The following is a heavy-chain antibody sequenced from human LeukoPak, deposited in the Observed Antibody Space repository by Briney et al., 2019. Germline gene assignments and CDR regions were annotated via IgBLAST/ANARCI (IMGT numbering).Heavy chain of an antibody. CDR1: GFTFSSYA. D-gene: IGHD2-15*01. CDR3: AKSGGQPLYYYYGMDV. V-gene: IGHV3-23*01. J-gene: IGHJ6*02. Sequence: GGSLRLSCAASGFTFSSYAMSWVRQAPGKGLEWVSAISGSGGSTYYADSVKGRFTISRDNSKNTLYLQMNSLRAEDTAVYYCAKSGGQPLYYYYGMDVWGQGTTVTVSS. CDR2: ISGSGGST.